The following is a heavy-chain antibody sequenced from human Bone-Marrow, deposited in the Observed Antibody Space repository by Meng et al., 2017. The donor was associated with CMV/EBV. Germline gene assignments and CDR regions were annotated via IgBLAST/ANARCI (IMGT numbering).Heavy chain of an antibody. CDR3: AKDQQSPFSYYFYGMDV. CDR1: GFNFSNYG. CDR2: IWYDGSHR. D-gene: IGHD1/OR15-1a*01. J-gene: IGHJ6*02. V-gene: IGHV3-33*06. Sequence: GESLKISCAASGFNFSNYGIHWVRQAPGKGLEWVAIIWYDGSHRYYADSVQGRFTISRDNSKNTVQLQMNSLRAEDTAVYYCAKDQQSPFSYYFYGMDVWGQGTTVTVSS.